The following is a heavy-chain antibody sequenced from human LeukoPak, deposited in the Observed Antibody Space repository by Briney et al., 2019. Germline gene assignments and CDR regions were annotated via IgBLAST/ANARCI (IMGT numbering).Heavy chain of an antibody. CDR1: GFPFSNYA. D-gene: IGHD5-12*01. CDR2: IISSSGSA. CDR3: AKGGYDYIEVAYFDF. V-gene: IGHV3-23*01. J-gene: IGHJ4*02. Sequence: GGSLRLSCAASGFPFSNYAMSWVRQAPGKGLEWVSIIISSSGSAFYADSVKCRFTISRDNSKNTLYLQMNSLRLEDTAVYYCAKGGYDYIEVAYFDFWGQGTLVSVSS.